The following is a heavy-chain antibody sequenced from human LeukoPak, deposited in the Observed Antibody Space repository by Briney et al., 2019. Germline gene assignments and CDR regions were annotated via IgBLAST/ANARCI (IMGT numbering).Heavy chain of an antibody. CDR1: GGSISSSTSY. J-gene: IGHJ4*02. CDR3: ARDCTNGVCSDY. V-gene: IGHV4-39*01. D-gene: IGHD2-8*01. CDR2: LYYGGST. Sequence: SETLSLTCTVSGGSISSSTSYWGWIRQPPGKGLEWIGNLYYGGSTYYNPSLKSRVTISVDTSKNQFSLKLSSVTAADTAVYYCARDCTNGVCSDYWGQGTLVTVSS.